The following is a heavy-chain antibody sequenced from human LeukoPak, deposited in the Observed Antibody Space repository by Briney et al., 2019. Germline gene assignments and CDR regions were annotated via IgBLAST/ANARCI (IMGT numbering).Heavy chain of an antibody. CDR3: ARVHYYDASDSSTSNWFDP. CDR1: GYSISSGYF. Sequence: SETLSLTCSISGYSISSGYFWGWIRQPPGKGLEWIGNIHHDGITYYNPALKSRVTISLDPSKNQFSLKLTSVAAADTALYHCARVHYYDASDSSTSNWFDPWGQGTLVTVSS. V-gene: IGHV4-38-2*02. D-gene: IGHD3-22*01. J-gene: IGHJ5*02. CDR2: IHHDGIT.